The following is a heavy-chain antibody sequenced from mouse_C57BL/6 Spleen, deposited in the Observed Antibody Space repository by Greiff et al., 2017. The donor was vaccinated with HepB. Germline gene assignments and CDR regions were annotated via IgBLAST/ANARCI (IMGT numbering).Heavy chain of an antibody. V-gene: IGHV1-54*01. Sequence: QVQLQQSGAELVRPGTSVKVSCKASGYAFTNYLIEWVKQRPGQGLEWIGVINPGSGGTNYNEKFKGKATLTADKSSSTAYMQLSSLTSEDSAVCFCARRGVYYDYDGVFDDWGEGTTLAVSS. CDR1: GYAFTNYL. J-gene: IGHJ2*01. CDR2: INPGSGGT. D-gene: IGHD2-4*01. CDR3: ARRGVYYDYDGVFDD.